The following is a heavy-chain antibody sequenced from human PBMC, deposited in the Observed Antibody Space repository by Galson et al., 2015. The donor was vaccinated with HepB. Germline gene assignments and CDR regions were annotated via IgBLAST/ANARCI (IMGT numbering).Heavy chain of an antibody. CDR2: ITAYNGHT. Sequence: SVKVSCKASGYSLTTYAVTWVRQAPGQGLEWLGWITAYNGHTSYAQKLQGRDTVTTDISTSTAYMELRSLRFDDTAIYYCSRGSYGDYWGQGTLVTVSS. J-gene: IGHJ4*02. CDR1: GYSLTTYA. CDR3: SRGSYGDY. D-gene: IGHD3-16*01. V-gene: IGHV1-18*01.